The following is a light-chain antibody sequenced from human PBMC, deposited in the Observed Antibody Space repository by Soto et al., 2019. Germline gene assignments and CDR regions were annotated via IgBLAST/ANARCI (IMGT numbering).Light chain of an antibody. CDR2: DAS. Sequence: DIQMTQSPSILSASVGDRVTITCRASQSIRSWLAWYQQKPGKAPKVLIYDASSLESGVPSRFSGSGSGTEFILTISSLQPDDFATYYCQQYNGYSFWTFGQGTKVDIK. CDR3: QQYNGYSFWT. J-gene: IGKJ1*01. V-gene: IGKV1-5*01. CDR1: QSIRSW.